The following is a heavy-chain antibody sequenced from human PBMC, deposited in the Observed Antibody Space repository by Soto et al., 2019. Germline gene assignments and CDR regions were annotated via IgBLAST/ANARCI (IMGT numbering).Heavy chain of an antibody. V-gene: IGHV4-31*03. Sequence: SETLSLTCTVSGGSISSGGYYWSWIRQHPGKGLEWIGYIYYSGSTYYNPSLKSRVTISVDTSKNQFSLKLSSVTAADTAVYYRARDTIFGVVPPDYYGMDVWGQGTTVTVSS. CDR1: GGSISSGGYY. J-gene: IGHJ6*02. CDR3: ARDTIFGVVPPDYYGMDV. D-gene: IGHD3-3*01. CDR2: IYYSGST.